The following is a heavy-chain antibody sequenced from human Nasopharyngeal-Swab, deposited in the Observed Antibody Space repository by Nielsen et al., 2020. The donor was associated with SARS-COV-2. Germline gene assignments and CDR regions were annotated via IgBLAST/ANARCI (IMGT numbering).Heavy chain of an antibody. J-gene: IGHJ3*02. CDR3: ARDLDPATAGALDI. D-gene: IGHD2-2*01. CDR2: INPSGGQT. V-gene: IGHV1-46*01. Sequence: ASVKVSCKASGYTFTSYYLHWVRQAPGQGLEWMGLINPSGGQTTYAQKFQGRVTMTRDTSTSTVYMELSSLRSEDTAVYYCARDLDPATAGALDIWGQGTMVTVSS. CDR1: GYTFTSYY.